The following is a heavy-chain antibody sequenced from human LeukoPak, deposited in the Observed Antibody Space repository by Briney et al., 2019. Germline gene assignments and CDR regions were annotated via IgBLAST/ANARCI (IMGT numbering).Heavy chain of an antibody. D-gene: IGHD6-6*01. V-gene: IGHV3-30*03. CDR3: AREQQLVPFDC. CDR2: ISYDGRNT. Sequence: GGSLRLSCAASGFTFSNYGMHWVRQAPGKGLEWVAVISYDGRNTYYADSVKGRFTISRDNSKNTLSLQMNSLRAEDTAVYYCAREQQLVPFDCWGQGTLVTVSS. CDR1: GFTFSNYG. J-gene: IGHJ4*02.